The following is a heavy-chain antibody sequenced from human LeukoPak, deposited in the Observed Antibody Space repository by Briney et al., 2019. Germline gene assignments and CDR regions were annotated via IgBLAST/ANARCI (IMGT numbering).Heavy chain of an antibody. CDR1: GFTFSNYA. J-gene: IGHJ6*03. D-gene: IGHD6-19*01. V-gene: IGHV3-23*01. Sequence: GGSPRLSCAASGFTFSNYAMSWVRQAPGKGLEWVSSINGRGGSTYYADSVKGRFTISRDNAKNSLYLQMNSLRAEDTAVYYCARGIAVAGHYYYMDVWGKGTTVTVSS. CDR3: ARGIAVAGHYYYMDV. CDR2: INGRGGST.